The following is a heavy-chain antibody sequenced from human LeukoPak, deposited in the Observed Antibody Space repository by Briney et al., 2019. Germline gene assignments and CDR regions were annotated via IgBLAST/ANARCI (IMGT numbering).Heavy chain of an antibody. CDR2: IKQDGSEK. Sequence: GGSLRLSCAASGFTFSSYWMSWVRQAPGKGLEWVANIKQDGSEKYYVDSVKGRFTISRDNAKNSLYLQMNSLRAGDTAVYYCARARITMIVVVIKIRGTYFDYWGQGTLVTVSS. J-gene: IGHJ4*02. CDR3: ARARITMIVVVIKIRGTYFDY. D-gene: IGHD3-22*01. CDR1: GFTFSSYW. V-gene: IGHV3-7*01.